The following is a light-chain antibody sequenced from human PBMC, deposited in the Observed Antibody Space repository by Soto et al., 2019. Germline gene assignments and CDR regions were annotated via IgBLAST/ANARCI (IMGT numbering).Light chain of an antibody. CDR3: QQYGSSPGA. V-gene: IGKV3-20*01. Sequence: EFVLTQSPGTLSLSPGERATLSCRASQSVSSSYLAWYQQKPGQAPRLLIHGASSRATGIPDRFSGSGSGTDFTLTISRLETEDFAVYYCQQYGSSPGAFGPGTKVDIK. J-gene: IGKJ3*01. CDR2: GAS. CDR1: QSVSSSY.